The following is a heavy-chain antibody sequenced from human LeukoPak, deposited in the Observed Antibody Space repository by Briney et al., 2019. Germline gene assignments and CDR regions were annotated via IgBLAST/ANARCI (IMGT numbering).Heavy chain of an antibody. D-gene: IGHD2-21*01. V-gene: IGHV4-39*01. Sequence: SETLSLICTVSGASNNSGSYYWGWIRQPPGKGLEWIGTIYYSGRTYYNPSLKSRVTISADTSMNQFSLKVTSVTAADTAVYYCARHGDHYYYMDVWGKGTTVTVSS. J-gene: IGHJ6*03. CDR2: IYYSGRT. CDR3: ARHGDHYYYMDV. CDR1: GASNNSGSYY.